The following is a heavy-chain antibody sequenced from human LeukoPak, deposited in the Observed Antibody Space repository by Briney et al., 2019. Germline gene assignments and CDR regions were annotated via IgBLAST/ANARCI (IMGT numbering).Heavy chain of an antibody. CDR3: ARELEQLVQEGYYFDY. V-gene: IGHV4-38-2*02. CDR2: IYYSGST. D-gene: IGHD6-6*01. Sequence: SGGSLRLSCAASGFTFSAYEMNWVRQAPGKGLEWIGSIYYSGSTYYNPSLKSRVTISVDTSKNQFSLKLSSVTAADTAVYYCARELEQLVQEGYYFDYWGQGTLVTVSS. CDR1: GFTFSAYE. J-gene: IGHJ4*02.